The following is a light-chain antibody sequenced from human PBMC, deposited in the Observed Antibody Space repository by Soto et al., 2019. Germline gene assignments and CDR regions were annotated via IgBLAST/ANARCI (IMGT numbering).Light chain of an antibody. CDR2: DAS. J-gene: IGKJ1*01. CDR3: QQRSEWPRT. V-gene: IGKV3-11*01. CDR1: QSISSS. Sequence: EIVLTQSPATLSLSPGEGATLSCRASQSISSSLAWYQQKPGQAPRLLIYDASTRATGFPARFSGSGSGTDFTLTIGSLEPEDFGVYYCQQRSEWPRTFGQGTKVEI.